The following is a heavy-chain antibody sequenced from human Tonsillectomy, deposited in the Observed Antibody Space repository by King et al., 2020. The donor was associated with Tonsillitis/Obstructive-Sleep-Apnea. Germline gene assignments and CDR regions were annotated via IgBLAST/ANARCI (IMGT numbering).Heavy chain of an antibody. Sequence: VQLVESGGGLVKPGGSLRLSCAASGFPFSTYSMSWVRQAPGKGLEWVSSISTSSSYIYYGDSVKGRFTISRDNAKNSLYLQMNSLRAEDTAVYYCARDSYDAFDIWGQGKVVTVSS. CDR1: GFPFSTYS. V-gene: IGHV3-21*01. CDR3: ARDSYDAFDI. CDR2: ISTSSSYI. D-gene: IGHD6-6*01. J-gene: IGHJ3*02.